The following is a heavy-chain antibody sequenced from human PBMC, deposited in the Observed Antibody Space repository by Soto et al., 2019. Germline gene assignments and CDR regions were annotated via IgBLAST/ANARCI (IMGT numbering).Heavy chain of an antibody. CDR3: ARSLWFGEDYFDY. V-gene: IGHV4-4*02. J-gene: IGHJ4*02. CDR2: IYHSGST. Sequence: SETLSLTCAVSGGSVSSANWWSWVRQPPGKGLEWIGEIYHSGSTNYNPSLKSRVTISVDKSKNQFYLKLSSVTAADTAVYYCARSLWFGEDYFDYWGQGTPVTVSS. D-gene: IGHD3-10*01. CDR1: GGSVSSANW.